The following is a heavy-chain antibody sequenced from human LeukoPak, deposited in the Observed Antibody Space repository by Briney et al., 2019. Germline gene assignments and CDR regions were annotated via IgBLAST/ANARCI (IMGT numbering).Heavy chain of an antibody. CDR3: VRGKRNGFDF. Sequence: GGSLILSCAASGFTFGSYSMNWVRQAPGKGLEWIAYIRVSSTTIYYMDSVKGRFTISRDDANSSLHLQMENLRAGDTARYYCVRGKRNGFDFWGQGTMITVSS. D-gene: IGHD1-1*01. J-gene: IGHJ3*01. CDR2: IRVSSTTI. CDR1: GFTFGSYS. V-gene: IGHV3-48*01.